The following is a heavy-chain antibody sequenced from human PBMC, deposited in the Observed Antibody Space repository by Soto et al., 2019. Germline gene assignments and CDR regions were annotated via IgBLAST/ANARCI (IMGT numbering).Heavy chain of an antibody. CDR1: GYTFTSYA. D-gene: IGHD3-22*01. CDR3: TIPRGPMIRP. CDR2: IIPILGIA. J-gene: IGHJ5*02. Sequence: GASVKVSCKASGYTFTSYAMHWVRQAPGQRLEWMGRIIPILGIANYAQKFQGRVTITADKSTSTAYMELSSLRSEDTAVYYCTIPRGPMIRPWGQGTLVTVSS. V-gene: IGHV1-69*04.